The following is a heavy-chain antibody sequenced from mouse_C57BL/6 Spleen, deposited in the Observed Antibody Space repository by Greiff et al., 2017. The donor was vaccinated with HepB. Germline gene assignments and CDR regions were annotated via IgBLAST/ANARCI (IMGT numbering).Heavy chain of an antibody. J-gene: IGHJ3*01. V-gene: IGHV1-19*01. D-gene: IGHD1-1*01. Sequence: VQLKQSGPVLVKPGASVKMSCKASGYTFTDYYMNWVKQSHGKSLEWIGVINPYNGGTSYNQKFKGKATLTVDKSSSTAYMELNSLTSEDSAVYYCARLYYGSSPWFAYWGQGTLVTVSA. CDR1: GYTFTDYY. CDR2: INPYNGGT. CDR3: ARLYYGSSPWFAY.